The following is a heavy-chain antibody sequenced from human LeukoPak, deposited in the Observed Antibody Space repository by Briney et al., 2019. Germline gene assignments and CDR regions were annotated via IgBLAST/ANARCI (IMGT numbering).Heavy chain of an antibody. V-gene: IGHV4-59*08. CDR1: GGTISSYY. D-gene: IGHD6-19*01. CDR3: ARWYSSGWAFDY. CDR2: VHYSGST. J-gene: IGHJ4*02. Sequence: PSETLSLTCTVSGGTISSYYWNWIRQPPGKGLEWIGYVHYSGSTKHNPALKSRVTISVDTSKNQFSLKLSSVIAADTAVYYCARWYSSGWAFDYWGQGNLVTVSS.